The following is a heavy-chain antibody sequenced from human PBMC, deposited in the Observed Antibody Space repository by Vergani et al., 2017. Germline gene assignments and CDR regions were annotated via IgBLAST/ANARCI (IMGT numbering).Heavy chain of an antibody. CDR3: AGGYSYGFRRNSGFDY. CDR1: GGTFSSYA. V-gene: IGHV1-69*01. D-gene: IGHD5-18*01. CDR2: IIPIFGTA. J-gene: IGHJ4*02. Sequence: QVQLVQSGAEVKKPGSSVKVSCKASGGTFSSYAISWVRQAPGQGLEWMGGIIPIFGTANYAQKFQGRVTITADESTSTAYMELSSLRSEDTAVYYCAGGYSYGFRRNSGFDYWGQGTLVTVSS.